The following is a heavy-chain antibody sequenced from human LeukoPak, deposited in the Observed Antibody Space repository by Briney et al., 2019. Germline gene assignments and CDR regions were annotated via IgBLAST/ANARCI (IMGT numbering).Heavy chain of an antibody. CDR1: GFTFSSYS. CDR3: ASGPEYYYETSRGW. Sequence: KTGGSLRLSCAASGFTFSSYSMNWVRQAPGERLEWVSSISSSSSYIYYADSVKGRFTISRDNSKNTLYLQMNSLRTEDTAVYYCASGPEYYYETSRGWWGQGTLVTVSS. CDR2: ISSSSSYI. J-gene: IGHJ4*02. V-gene: IGHV3-21*01. D-gene: IGHD3-22*01.